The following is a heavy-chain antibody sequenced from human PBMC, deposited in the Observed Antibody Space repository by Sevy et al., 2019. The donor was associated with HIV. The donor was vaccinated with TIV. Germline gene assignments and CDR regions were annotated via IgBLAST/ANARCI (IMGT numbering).Heavy chain of an antibody. J-gene: IGHJ4*02. CDR3: ASDSGYSINWYPAY. V-gene: IGHV3-30*03. D-gene: IGHD6-13*01. CDR2: ISYDGSYK. Sequence: GGSLRLSCAASGFTFSSHGMHWVRQAPGKGLEWVAVISYDGSYKSYGDSVKGRFTISRDDSKNSLYLQMNSLRPEDTAVYSCASDSGYSINWYPAYWGQGTLVTVSS. CDR1: GFTFSSHG.